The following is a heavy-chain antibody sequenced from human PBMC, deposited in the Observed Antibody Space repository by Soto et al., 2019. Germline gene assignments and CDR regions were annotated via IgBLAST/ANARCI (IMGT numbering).Heavy chain of an antibody. CDR2: IYYSGST. CDR3: ATRTYDWFDP. J-gene: IGHJ5*02. V-gene: IGHV4-31*03. CDR1: GGSISSGGYY. Sequence: QVQLQESGPGLVKPSQTLSLTCTVSGGSISSGGYYWSWIRKHPGKDLEWIGYIYYSGSTHYNPSLKSRVTISVDTAKNQFSLKLSSVTAADAAVYYCATRTYDWFDPWGQGTLVTVSS. D-gene: IGHD1-7*01.